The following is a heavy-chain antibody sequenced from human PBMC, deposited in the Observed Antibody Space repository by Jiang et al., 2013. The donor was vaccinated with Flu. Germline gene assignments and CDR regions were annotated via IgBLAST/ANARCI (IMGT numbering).Heavy chain of an antibody. Sequence: GLVKPSQTLSLTCTVSGGSISSGGYYWSWIRQHPGKGLEWIGYIYYSGSTYYNPSLKSRVTISVDTSKNQFSLKLSSVTAADTAVYYCARESGRCTGGVCYRLYAFDIWGQGTMVTVSS. D-gene: IGHD2-8*02. CDR2: IYYSGST. CDR1: GGSISSGGYY. V-gene: IGHV4-31*03. J-gene: IGHJ3*02. CDR3: ARESGRCTGGVCYRLYAFDI.